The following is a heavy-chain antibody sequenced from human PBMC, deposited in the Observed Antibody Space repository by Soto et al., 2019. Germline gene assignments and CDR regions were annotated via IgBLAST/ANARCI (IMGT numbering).Heavy chain of an antibody. CDR3: ARAVGITGPTMWSDP. CDR2: ISSNGGST. Sequence: VQLVESGGGLVQPGGSLRLSCAASGFTFSSYAMHWVRQAPGKGLEYVSGISSNGGSTFYANSVRGRFTISRDNSKNTLDLQMGSLRAEDMAVYYCARAVGITGPTMWSDPWGQGTLVTVSS. D-gene: IGHD1-7*01. CDR1: GFTFSSYA. V-gene: IGHV3-64*01. J-gene: IGHJ5*02.